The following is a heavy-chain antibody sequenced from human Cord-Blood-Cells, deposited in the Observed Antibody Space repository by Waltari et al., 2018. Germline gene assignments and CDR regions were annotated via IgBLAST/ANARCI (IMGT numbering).Heavy chain of an antibody. CDR1: GFTFSSYA. CDR3: AKDQVIVVVITLDY. D-gene: IGHD3-22*01. V-gene: IGHV3-23*01. Sequence: EVQLLESGGGLVQPGGSLRLSCAASGFTFSSYAMSWVRQAPGKGLEWVSAIGGSGGSTYYADSVKGRFTISRDNSKNTLYLQMNSLRAEDTAVYYCAKDQVIVVVITLDYWGQGTLVTVSS. J-gene: IGHJ4*02. CDR2: IGGSGGST.